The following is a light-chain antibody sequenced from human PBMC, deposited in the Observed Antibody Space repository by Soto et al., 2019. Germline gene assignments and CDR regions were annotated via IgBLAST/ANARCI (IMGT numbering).Light chain of an antibody. J-gene: IGKJ5*01. Sequence: DIQMTQSPSFLSASVGDRFTITCRASQSIRRYLNWYQKKKGKAPKLLIYAASSLQSGVPSRLSGSGYGTDLTITISSMQTEDFETYYCQQSYSNPIPFGQGTRLEIK. CDR1: QSIRRY. V-gene: IGKV1-39*01. CDR2: AAS. CDR3: QQSYSNPIP.